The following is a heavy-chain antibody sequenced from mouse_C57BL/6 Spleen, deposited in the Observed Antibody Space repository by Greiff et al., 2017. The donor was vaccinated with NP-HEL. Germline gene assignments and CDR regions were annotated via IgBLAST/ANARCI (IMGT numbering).Heavy chain of an antibody. Sequence: VQLQQPGAELVKPGASVKLSCKASGYTFTSSWMHWVKQRPGQGLEWIGMIHPNSGSTNYNEKFKSKATLTVDKSSSTAYMQLSSLTSEDSAVYYCASGFITTANYYAMDYWGQGTSVTVSS. J-gene: IGHJ4*01. V-gene: IGHV1-64*01. CDR3: ASGFITTANYYAMDY. CDR2: IHPNSGST. CDR1: GYTFTSSW. D-gene: IGHD1-1*01.